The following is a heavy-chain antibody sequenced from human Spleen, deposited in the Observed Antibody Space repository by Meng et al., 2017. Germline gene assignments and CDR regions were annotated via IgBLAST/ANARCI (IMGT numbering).Heavy chain of an antibody. V-gene: IGHV3-48*03. J-gene: IGHJ3*02. CDR3: ARDRSSWSLDDVFDI. D-gene: IGHD6-13*01. Sequence: GESLKISCAASGFIFSNYDMNWVRQAPGKGLEWISYISGSGSTIYYAESVKGRFTISRDDAKNSLYLQMNSLGAEDMAVYYCARDRSSWSLDDVFDIWGQGTMVTVSS. CDR1: GFIFSNYD. CDR2: ISGSGSTI.